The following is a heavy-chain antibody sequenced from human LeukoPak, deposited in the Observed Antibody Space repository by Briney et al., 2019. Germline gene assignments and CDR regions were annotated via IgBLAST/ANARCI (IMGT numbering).Heavy chain of an antibody. CDR1: GFTFSSYS. CDR3: AKDGFRLGSAF. Sequence: TGGSLRLSCAASGFTFSSYSMNWVRQAPGKGLEWVSAISGSGGSTYYADSVKGRFTISRDNSKNTLYLQMNSLRAEDTAVYYCAKDGFRLGSAFWGQGTLVTVSS. D-gene: IGHD3-16*01. V-gene: IGHV3-23*01. J-gene: IGHJ4*02. CDR2: ISGSGGST.